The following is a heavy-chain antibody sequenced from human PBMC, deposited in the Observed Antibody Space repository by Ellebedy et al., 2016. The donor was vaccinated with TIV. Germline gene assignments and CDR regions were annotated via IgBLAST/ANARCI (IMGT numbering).Heavy chain of an antibody. J-gene: IGHJ4*02. Sequence: MPSETLSLTCTVSGVSVSNYHWTWIRQPAGSGLEWIGLIYTSGNTNYNPSLRSRVTISVDTSKNQLSLKLTSVTAADTAVYYCAKKDGDFWGQGTLVTVSS. CDR2: IYTSGNT. V-gene: IGHV4-4*07. CDR1: GVSVSNYH. CDR3: AKKDGDF.